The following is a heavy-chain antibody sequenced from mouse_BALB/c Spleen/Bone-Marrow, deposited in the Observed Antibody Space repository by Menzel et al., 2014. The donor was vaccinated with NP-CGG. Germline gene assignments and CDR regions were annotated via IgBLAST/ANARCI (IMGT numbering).Heavy chain of an antibody. D-gene: IGHD1-1*01. CDR1: GFTFSDYY. CDR2: ISDGGSYT. V-gene: IGHV5-4*02. CDR3: ARDYYGSSYPFDY. J-gene: IGHJ2*01. Sequence: EVQLVESGGGLVKPGGSLKLSCAASGFTFSDYYVYWVRQTPEKRLEWVATISDGGSYTYYPDSVKGRLTISRDNAKNNLYLQMSSLKSEDTAMYYCARDYYGSSYPFDYWGQGTTLTVSS.